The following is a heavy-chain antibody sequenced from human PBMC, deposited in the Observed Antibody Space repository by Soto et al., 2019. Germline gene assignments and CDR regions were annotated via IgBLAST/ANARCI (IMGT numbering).Heavy chain of an antibody. CDR3: AKVFRPYCSGGSCYRPFDY. D-gene: IGHD2-15*01. CDR2: ISGSGGST. J-gene: IGHJ4*02. Sequence: PGGSLRLSCAASGFTFSSYAMSWVRQAPGKGLEWVSAISGSGGSTYYADSVKGRFTISRDNSKNTLYLKMNSLRAEDTAVYYCAKVFRPYCSGGSCYRPFDYWGQGTLVTVSS. CDR1: GFTFSSYA. V-gene: IGHV3-23*01.